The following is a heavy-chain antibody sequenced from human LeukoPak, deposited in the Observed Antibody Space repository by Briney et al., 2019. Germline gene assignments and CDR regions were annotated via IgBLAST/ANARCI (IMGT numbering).Heavy chain of an antibody. Sequence: SQTLSLTCAVYGGSFSSYYWSWIRQPPGKGLEWIGEINHGGSTNYNPSLKSRVTISLDTSKNQFSLNLSSVTAADTAVYYCARGLNDSWTGENYWGQGTLVTVSS. CDR3: ARGLNDSWTGENY. CDR1: GGSFSSYY. CDR2: INHGGST. D-gene: IGHD3-3*01. V-gene: IGHV4-34*01. J-gene: IGHJ4*02.